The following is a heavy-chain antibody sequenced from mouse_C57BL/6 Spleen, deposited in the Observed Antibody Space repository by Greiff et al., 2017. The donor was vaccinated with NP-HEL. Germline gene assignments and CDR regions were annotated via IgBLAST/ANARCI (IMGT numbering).Heavy chain of an antibody. CDR3: ARVYDYDVYARDY. CDR1: GYSITSGYD. CDR2: ISYSGST. J-gene: IGHJ4*01. V-gene: IGHV3-1*01. D-gene: IGHD2-4*01. Sequence: VQLKESGPGMVKPSQSLSLTCTVTGYSITSGYDWHWIRHFPGNKLEWMGYISYSGSTNYNPSLKSRISITHDTSKNHFFLQLTSVTTEDTSTYYCARVYDYDVYARDYWGQGTSVTVSS.